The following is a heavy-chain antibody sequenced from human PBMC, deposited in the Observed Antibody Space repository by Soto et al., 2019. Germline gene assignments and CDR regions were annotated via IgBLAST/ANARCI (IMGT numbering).Heavy chain of an antibody. Sequence: QVQLVQSGAEVKKPGASVKVSCKASGYTFITYGVSWVRQAPGQGLDWLGWISTYNGNTRYAERLQGRVTMTTDTTTNTAYIELRNLRSDDTAVYYCARGPTDYYDNSSNYSVDSWGQGTLVTVSS. V-gene: IGHV1-18*01. D-gene: IGHD3-22*01. CDR2: ISTYNGNT. CDR3: ARGPTDYYDNSSNYSVDS. CDR1: GYTFITYG. J-gene: IGHJ5*02.